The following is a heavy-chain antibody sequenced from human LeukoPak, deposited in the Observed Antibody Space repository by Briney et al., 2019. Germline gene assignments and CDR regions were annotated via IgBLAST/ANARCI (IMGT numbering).Heavy chain of an antibody. J-gene: IGHJ5*02. CDR1: GFTVSSNY. CDR2: IYSGGST. D-gene: IGHD2-8*01. Sequence: GGSLRLSCAASGFTVSSNYMSCVRQAPGKGLEWVSVIYSGGSTYYADSVKGRFTISRDNSKNTLYLQMSSLRAEDTAVYYCARDRLRPNWFDPWGQGTLVTVSS. CDR3: ARDRLRPNWFDP. V-gene: IGHV3-66*01.